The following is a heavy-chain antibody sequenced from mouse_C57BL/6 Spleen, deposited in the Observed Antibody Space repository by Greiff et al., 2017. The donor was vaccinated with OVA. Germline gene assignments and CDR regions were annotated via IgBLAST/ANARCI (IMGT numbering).Heavy chain of an antibody. Sequence: QVRLKESGPGLVQPSQSLSITCTVSGFSLTSYGVHWVRQSPGKGLEWLGVIWRGGSTDYNAAFMSRLSITKDNSKSQVFFKMNSLQADDTAIYYCAPHYYGSRGYYAMDYWGQGTSVTVSS. CDR1: GFSLTSYG. V-gene: IGHV2-5*01. J-gene: IGHJ4*01. CDR3: APHYYGSRGYYAMDY. D-gene: IGHD1-1*01. CDR2: IWRGGST.